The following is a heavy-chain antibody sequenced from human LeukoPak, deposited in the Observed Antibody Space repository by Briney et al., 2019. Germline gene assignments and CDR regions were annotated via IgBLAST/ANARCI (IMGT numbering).Heavy chain of an antibody. Sequence: GGSLRLSCTASGFTFSNYDMNWVRQTPGKGLEWVSSISITSNYIYYADSLKDRFTISRDNAKNSLYLQMNSLRAEDTAVYYCARGWQHLTYWGQGTLVTVSS. V-gene: IGHV3-21*01. CDR2: ISITSNYI. CDR1: GFTFSNYD. J-gene: IGHJ4*02. D-gene: IGHD4-23*01. CDR3: ARGWQHLTY.